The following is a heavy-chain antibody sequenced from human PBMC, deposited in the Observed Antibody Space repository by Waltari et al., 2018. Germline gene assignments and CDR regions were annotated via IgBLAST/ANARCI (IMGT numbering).Heavy chain of an antibody. Sequence: QVQLQESGPGLVKPSQTLSLTCTVSGGPISSGSYYWSWIRQPAGKGLEWIGRIYTSGSTNYNPSLKSRVTISVDTSKNQFSLKLSSVTAADTAVYYCARGSSSWYVPGEYDDYWGQGTLVTVSS. CDR3: ARGSSSWYVPGEYDDY. D-gene: IGHD6-13*01. J-gene: IGHJ4*02. V-gene: IGHV4-61*02. CDR2: IYTSGST. CDR1: GGPISSGSYY.